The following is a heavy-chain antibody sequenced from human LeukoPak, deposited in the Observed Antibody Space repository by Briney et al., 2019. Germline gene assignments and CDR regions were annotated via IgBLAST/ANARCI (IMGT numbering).Heavy chain of an antibody. CDR1: GGSIRNYY. V-gene: IGHV4-59*01. Sequence: SETLSLTCTVSGGSIRNYYWSWIPQPPGKGLEWIGYISYSGSTNYNPSLKSRVTISVDMSKNHFSLKLSSVTAADTAVYYCARAMSFDYWGQGTLVTVSS. CDR2: ISYSGST. J-gene: IGHJ4*02. CDR3: ARAMSFDY.